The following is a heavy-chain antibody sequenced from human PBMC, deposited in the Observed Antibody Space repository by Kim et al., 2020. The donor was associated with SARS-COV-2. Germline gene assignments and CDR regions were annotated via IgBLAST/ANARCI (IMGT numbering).Heavy chain of an antibody. CDR3: AKGVKEMEWLQPFDY. CDR2: IKSGGSST. J-gene: IGHJ4*02. V-gene: IGHV3-23*03. CDR1: GFTFSSYA. Sequence: GGSLRLSCAASGFTFSSYAMSWVRQAPGKGLEWVSLIKSGGSSTYYADSVKGRFTISRDDSKNTLYLQMNSLRAEDTAVYYCAKGVKEMEWLQPFDYWGQGTLLTVSS. D-gene: IGHD5-18*01.